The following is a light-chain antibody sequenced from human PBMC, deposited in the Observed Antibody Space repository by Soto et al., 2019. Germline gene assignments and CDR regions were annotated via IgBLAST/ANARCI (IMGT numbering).Light chain of an antibody. CDR2: AAS. CDR1: QDITNH. Sequence: EIVMTQSPATLSVSPGETVTVSCRASQDITNHLAWYHQKPGQSPQLLIYAASTLAAGIPARFSGSGSGVEFTLTIYSLQSEDLGLYSCQQYNNWPLTCGGGTRV. CDR3: QQYNNWPLT. V-gene: IGKV3-15*01. J-gene: IGKJ4*01.